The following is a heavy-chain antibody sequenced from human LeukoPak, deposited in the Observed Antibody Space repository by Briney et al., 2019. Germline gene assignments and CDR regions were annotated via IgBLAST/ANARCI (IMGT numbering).Heavy chain of an antibody. CDR1: GFTLSSFG. Sequence: PGRSLRLSCAASGFTLSSFGMVWVRQAPGKGLEWVTLMWYDGRNKYYADSVKGRFTISRDNSKNTVYLQMNSLRGEDTAVYYCARVGDMEAFDIWGQGTMVTVSS. CDR3: ARVGDMEAFDI. J-gene: IGHJ3*02. V-gene: IGHV3-33*01. D-gene: IGHD3-16*01. CDR2: MWYDGRNK.